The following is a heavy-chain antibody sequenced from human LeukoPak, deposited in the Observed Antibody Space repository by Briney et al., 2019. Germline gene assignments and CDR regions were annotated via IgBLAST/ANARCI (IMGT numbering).Heavy chain of an antibody. V-gene: IGHV3-21*01. CDR3: ARDRHKYNYDSGGYPPY. CDR1: GFTFSSYS. Sequence: GSLRLSCAASGFTFSSYSMNWVRQAPGKGLEWVSSISSSSSYIYYADSVKGRFTISRDNAKNSLYLQMNTLRAEDTAVYYCARDRHKYNYDSGGYPPYWGQGTLVTVSS. J-gene: IGHJ4*02. D-gene: IGHD3-22*01. CDR2: ISSSSSYI.